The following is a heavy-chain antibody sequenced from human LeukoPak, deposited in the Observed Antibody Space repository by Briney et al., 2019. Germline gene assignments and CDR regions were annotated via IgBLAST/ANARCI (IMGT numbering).Heavy chain of an antibody. D-gene: IGHD2-8*02. CDR2: ISSTSAHT. V-gene: IGHV3-11*06. CDR1: GFPFTSGFTFSDYY. CDR3: ARGGTGAFDY. Sequence: GGSLRLSCAASGFPFTSGFTFSDYYMSWIRQAPGKGLEWVSYISSTSAHTSYADSVKGRFTISRDNANNSLFLQINGLRAEDTAIYYCARGGTGAFDYWGQGTLVTVSS. J-gene: IGHJ4*02.